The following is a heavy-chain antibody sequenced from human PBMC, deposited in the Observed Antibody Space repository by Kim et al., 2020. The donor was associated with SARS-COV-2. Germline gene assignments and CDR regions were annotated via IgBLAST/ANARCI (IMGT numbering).Heavy chain of an antibody. CDR1: GFIFSDYW. J-gene: IGHJ4*02. CDR3: ARGAFHPDY. CDR2: IKTDGTEK. Sequence: GGSLRLSCAASGFIFSDYWMSWVRQAPGKGLEWVASIKTDGTEKYHADSVKGRFTISRDNAKTSLFLQMNTLRAEDTAVYFCARGAFHPDYWAQGTLVTVPA. V-gene: IGHV3-7*01. D-gene: IGHD3-16*01.